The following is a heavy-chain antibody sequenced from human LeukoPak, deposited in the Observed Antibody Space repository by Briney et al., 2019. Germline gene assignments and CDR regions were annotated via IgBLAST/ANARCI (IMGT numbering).Heavy chain of an antibody. D-gene: IGHD3-3*01. J-gene: IGHJ5*02. Sequence: SETLSLTCTVSGVSISTTNYYWGWIRQPPGRDLDWIGSIYSSGNTYYNPSLESRVTISVDTSKTQLSLKLTSATAADTSVYYCARHSGLRSPFDPWGQGTLVTVSS. CDR1: GVSISTTNYY. V-gene: IGHV4-39*01. CDR2: IYSSGNT. CDR3: ARHSGLRSPFDP.